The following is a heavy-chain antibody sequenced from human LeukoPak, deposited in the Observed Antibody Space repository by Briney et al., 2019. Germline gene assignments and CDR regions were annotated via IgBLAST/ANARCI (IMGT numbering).Heavy chain of an antibody. Sequence: SETLSLTCAVYGGSFSGYYWSWIRQPPGKGLEWIGEINHSGSTNYNPSHKSRVTISVDTSKNQFSLKLSSVTAADTAVYYCARVLAVAGKTFDPWGQGTLVTVSS. V-gene: IGHV4-34*01. CDR1: GGSFSGYY. D-gene: IGHD6-19*01. CDR3: ARVLAVAGKTFDP. CDR2: INHSGST. J-gene: IGHJ5*02.